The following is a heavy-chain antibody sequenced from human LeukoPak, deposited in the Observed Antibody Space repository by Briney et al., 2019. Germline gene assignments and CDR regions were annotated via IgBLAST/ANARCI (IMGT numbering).Heavy chain of an antibody. Sequence: GGSLRLSCAASGFTFSSYSMNWVRQAPGKGLEWVSSISSSSSYIYYADSVKGRFTISRDNAKNSLYLQMNSLRAEDTALYYCAKDTLTYYYDSSGYWGAFDIWGQGTMVTVSS. CDR1: GFTFSSYS. J-gene: IGHJ3*02. V-gene: IGHV3-21*04. CDR3: AKDTLTYYYDSSGYWGAFDI. D-gene: IGHD3-22*01. CDR2: ISSSSSYI.